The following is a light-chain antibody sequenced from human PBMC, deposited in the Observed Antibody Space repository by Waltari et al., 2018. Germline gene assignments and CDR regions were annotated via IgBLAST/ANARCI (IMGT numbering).Light chain of an antibody. CDR1: QSLLHSNGYNY. Sequence: DTVMTQSPLSLTVTPGEPASISCRSSQSLLHSNGYNYLDWYLQKPGQPPQLLIYLGSDRASGVPDMFSGSGSGTDFTLKISSVEAEDIGVYYCMQALHTPPAFGQGTRVEI. V-gene: IGKV2-28*01. CDR3: MQALHTPPA. CDR2: LGS. J-gene: IGKJ1*01.